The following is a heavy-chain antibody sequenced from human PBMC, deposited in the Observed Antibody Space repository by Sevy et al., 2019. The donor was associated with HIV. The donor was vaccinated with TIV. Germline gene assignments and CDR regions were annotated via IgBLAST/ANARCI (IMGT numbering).Heavy chain of an antibody. CDR2: INPNSGGT. CDR1: GYTFTGYY. D-gene: IGHD3-10*01. CDR3: ARDALLRGGYLDY. Sequence: ASVKVSCKASGYTFTGYYMYWVRQAPGQGLEWMGWINPNSGGTNYAQKFQGRVTMTRDTSFSTAYMELSRLRSDDTAVYYCARDALLRGGYLDYWGQGTLVTVSS. J-gene: IGHJ4*02. V-gene: IGHV1-2*02.